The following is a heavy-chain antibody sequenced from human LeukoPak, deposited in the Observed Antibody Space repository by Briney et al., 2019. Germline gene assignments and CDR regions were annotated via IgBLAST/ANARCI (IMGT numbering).Heavy chain of an antibody. V-gene: IGHV4-34*01. Sequence: SETLSLTCAVYGGSFSGYYWSWIRQPPGKGLEWIGEINHSGSTNYNPSLKSRVTISVDTSRNQFSLKMSSVTAADTDVYYCARGGDILTGYFDYWGQGTLVTVSS. J-gene: IGHJ4*02. CDR1: GGSFSGYY. CDR2: INHSGST. D-gene: IGHD3-9*01. CDR3: ARGGDILTGYFDY.